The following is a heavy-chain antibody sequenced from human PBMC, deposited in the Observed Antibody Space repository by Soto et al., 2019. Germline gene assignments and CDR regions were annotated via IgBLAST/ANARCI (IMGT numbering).Heavy chain of an antibody. Sequence: QVQLVQSGAEVKKPGASVKISCKASGYTFTSHAMHWLRQAPGQRLEWMGWLNTGNGYTKYSQKLQGRVAITRHTSASTAYMEVSSLKSEDTAVYYCARVDDYGDYEDYWGQGTLVTVSS. CDR3: ARVDDYGDYEDY. CDR1: GYTFTSHA. V-gene: IGHV1-3*04. J-gene: IGHJ4*02. D-gene: IGHD4-17*01. CDR2: LNTGNGYT.